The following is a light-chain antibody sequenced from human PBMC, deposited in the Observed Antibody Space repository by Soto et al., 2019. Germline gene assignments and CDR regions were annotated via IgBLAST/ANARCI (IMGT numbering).Light chain of an antibody. CDR2: DVS. V-gene: IGLV2-14*03. CDR3: CSYTSSSTPEV. J-gene: IGLJ1*01. Sequence: QSVLTQPASVPGSPGQSITISCTGSSSDVGGYDYVSWYQHHPGKAPKLMIHDVSNRPSGVSNRFSGSKSGNTASLTISGLQAEDEADYYCCSYTSSSTPEVFGTGTKLTVL. CDR1: SSDVGGYDY.